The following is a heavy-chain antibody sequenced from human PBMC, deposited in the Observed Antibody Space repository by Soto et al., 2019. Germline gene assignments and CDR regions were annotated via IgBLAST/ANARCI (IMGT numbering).Heavy chain of an antibody. CDR3: ARRGITMVRGVIADYGMDV. CDR2: IYPGDSDT. D-gene: IGHD3-10*01. CDR1: GYSFTSYW. J-gene: IGHJ6*02. Sequence: RESLKISCKGSGYSFTSYWVGWVRQMPGKGLEWMGIIYPGDSDTRYSPSFQGQVTISADKSISTAYLQWSSLKASDTAMYYCARRGITMVRGVIADYGMDVWGQGTRVTVSS. V-gene: IGHV5-51*01.